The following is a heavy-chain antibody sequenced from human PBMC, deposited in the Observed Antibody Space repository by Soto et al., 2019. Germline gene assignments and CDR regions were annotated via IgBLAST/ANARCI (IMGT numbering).Heavy chain of an antibody. Sequence: QVQLQESGPGLVKPSATLSLTCAVSGDSLSGTYWWSWVRQAPGGGLQWIGEISYSGTTHYDPALMSRVTISMDKSRSEFSLTLISVTAADSASYYCARHILVTGTRGFDFWGQGILVTVSS. V-gene: IGHV4-4*02. CDR1: GDSLSGTYW. CDR3: ARHILVTGTRGFDF. CDR2: ISYSGTT. J-gene: IGHJ4*02. D-gene: IGHD6-19*01.